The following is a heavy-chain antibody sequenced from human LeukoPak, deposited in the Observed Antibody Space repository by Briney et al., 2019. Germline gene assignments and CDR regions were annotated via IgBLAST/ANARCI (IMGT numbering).Heavy chain of an antibody. Sequence: SETLSLTCTVSGGSISSYYWSWIRQPAGKGLEWIGEINHSGSTNYNPSLKSRVTISVDTSKNQFSLKLSSVTAADTAVYYCASRGNTSSGWDYWGQGTLVTVSS. CDR2: INHSGST. CDR1: GGSISSYY. D-gene: IGHD6-19*01. CDR3: ASRGNTSSGWDY. J-gene: IGHJ4*02. V-gene: IGHV4-34*01.